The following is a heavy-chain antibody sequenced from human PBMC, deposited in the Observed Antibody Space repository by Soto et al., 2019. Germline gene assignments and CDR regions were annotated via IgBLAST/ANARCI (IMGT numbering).Heavy chain of an antibody. CDR3: ARASDSSGWYWWFDP. V-gene: IGHV3-30-3*01. J-gene: IGHJ5*02. D-gene: IGHD6-19*01. CDR1: GFTFSSYA. CDR2: ISYDGSNK. Sequence: QVQLVESGGGVVQPGRSLRLSCAASGFTFSSYAMHWVRQAPGKGLEWVAVISYDGSNKYYADSVKGRFTISRDNSKNTLYLQMNSLRAEDTAVYYCARASDSSGWYWWFDPWGQGTLVTVSS.